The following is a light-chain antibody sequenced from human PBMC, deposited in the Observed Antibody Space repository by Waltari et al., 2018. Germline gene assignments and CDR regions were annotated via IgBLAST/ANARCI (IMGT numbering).Light chain of an antibody. CDR3: QHYVRLPAT. V-gene: IGKV3-20*01. CDR1: QRVGRA. CDR2: GAS. Sequence: EIVMTQSPGSLSSSPGERVTLSCRASQRVGRALAWYQQKPGQPPRLLIFGASNRATGIPDRFSGSGSGTDFSLTISRLEPEDFAVYYCQHYVRLPATFGQGTKVEIK. J-gene: IGKJ1*01.